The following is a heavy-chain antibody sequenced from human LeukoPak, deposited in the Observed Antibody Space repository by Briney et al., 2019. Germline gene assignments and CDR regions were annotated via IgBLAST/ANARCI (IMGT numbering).Heavy chain of an antibody. V-gene: IGHV1-69*05. CDR3: AREGPYGDGAFDI. Sequence: SVKVSCKASGGTFSSYAISWVRQAPGQGLEWMGRIIPIFGTANYAQKFQGRVTITTDESPSTAYMELSSLRSEDTAVYYCAREGPYGDGAFDIWGQGTMVTVSS. D-gene: IGHD4-17*01. CDR1: GGTFSSYA. J-gene: IGHJ3*02. CDR2: IIPIFGTA.